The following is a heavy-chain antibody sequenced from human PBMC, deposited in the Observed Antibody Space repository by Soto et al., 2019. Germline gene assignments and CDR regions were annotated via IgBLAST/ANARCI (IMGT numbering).Heavy chain of an antibody. V-gene: IGHV1-8*01. J-gene: IGHJ4*02. CDR2: MNPNSGNT. Sequence: ASVKVSCKASGYTFTSYDINWVRQATGQGLEWMGWMNPNSGNTVYAQTFQGRVTMTRNHSISSDYMELSSVKSGEMAVISGGTKGDLGSFDGLLPLDYGGQGTLVTVSS. CDR3: GTKGDLGSFDGLLPLDY. CDR1: GYTFTSYD. D-gene: IGHD3-9*01.